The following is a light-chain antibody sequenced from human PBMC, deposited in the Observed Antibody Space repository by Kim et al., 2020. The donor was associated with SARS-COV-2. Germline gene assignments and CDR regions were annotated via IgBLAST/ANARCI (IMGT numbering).Light chain of an antibody. V-gene: IGKV1-5*01. J-gene: IGKJ1*01. CDR3: QRYNTSLRT. Sequence: DIQMTQSPSTLSASVGDRVTITCRASQSIHRWLAWYQQKPGTAPKLLIFDASDLESGVPSRFSGNGSGTEFALTIGSLQPDDFATYYCQRYNTSLRTFGRGTKVDI. CDR1: QSIHRW. CDR2: DAS.